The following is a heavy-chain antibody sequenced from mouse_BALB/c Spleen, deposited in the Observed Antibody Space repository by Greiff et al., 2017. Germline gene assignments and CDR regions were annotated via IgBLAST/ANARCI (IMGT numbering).Heavy chain of an antibody. J-gene: IGHJ4*01. V-gene: IGHV5-9-4*01. D-gene: IGHD2-14*01. Sequence: EVQRVESGGGLVKPGGSLKLSCAASGFTFSSYAMSWVRQSPEKRLEWVAEISSGGSYTYYPDTVTGRFTISRDNAKNTLYLEMSSLRSEDTAMYYCAIYYRYDYAMDYWGQGTSVTVSS. CDR2: ISSGGSYT. CDR1: GFTFSSYA. CDR3: AIYYRYDYAMDY.